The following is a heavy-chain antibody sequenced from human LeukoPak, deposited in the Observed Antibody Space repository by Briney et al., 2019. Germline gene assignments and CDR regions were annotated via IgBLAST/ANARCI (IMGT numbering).Heavy chain of an antibody. D-gene: IGHD3-10*01. CDR3: AKDRVPRITMVRGVSFFY. V-gene: IGHV3-23*01. J-gene: IGHJ4*02. Sequence: GGSLRLSCAASGFTFSSYAMSWVRQAPGKGLEWVSAISGSGGSTYYADSVKGRFTISRDNSKNTPYLQMNSLRAEDTAVYYCAKDRVPRITMVRGVSFFYWGQGTLVTVSS. CDR2: ISGSGGST. CDR1: GFTFSSYA.